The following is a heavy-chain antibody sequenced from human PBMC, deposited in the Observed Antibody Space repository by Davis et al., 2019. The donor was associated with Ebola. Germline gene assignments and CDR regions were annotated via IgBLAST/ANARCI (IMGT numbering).Heavy chain of an antibody. J-gene: IGHJ3*02. CDR2: TYYRSKWYN. D-gene: IGHD4-17*01. CDR1: GDSVSSNTAA. V-gene: IGHV6-1*01. CDR3: ARVRRYGDYDEYAFDI. Sequence: SETLSLTCAISGDSVSSNTAAWNWIRQSPSRGLEWLGRTYYRSKWYNDYAVSVKSRITINPDTSKNQFSLQLNSVTPEDTAVYYCARVRRYGDYDEYAFDIWGQGTMVTVSS.